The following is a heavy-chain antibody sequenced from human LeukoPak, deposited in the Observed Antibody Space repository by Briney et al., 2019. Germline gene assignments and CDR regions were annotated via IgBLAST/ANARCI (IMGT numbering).Heavy chain of an antibody. D-gene: IGHD7-27*01. V-gene: IGHV4-38-2*02. Sequence: PSETLSLTCTVSGYSISSVYYWGWTRRPPGKGLEWIGSINHGGSTDYNPSLKSRVIMSIDTSKNHFSLKLTSVTAADTAVYYCARVGPNWGFKENFDFWGQGTLVTVSS. J-gene: IGHJ4*02. CDR3: ARVGPNWGFKENFDF. CDR2: INHGGST. CDR1: GYSISSVYY.